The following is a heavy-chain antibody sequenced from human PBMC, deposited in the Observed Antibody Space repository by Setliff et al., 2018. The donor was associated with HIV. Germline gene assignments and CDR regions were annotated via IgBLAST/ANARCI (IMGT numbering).Heavy chain of an antibody. Sequence: GGSLRLSCAASGFTFSSYSMNWVRQAPGKGLEWVSYISSSSSTIYYADSVKGRFTISRDNAKNSLYLQMNSLRAEDTAVYYCARAEYGSGSYYLIVYYYGMDVWGQGTTVTVS. CDR3: ARAEYGSGSYYLIVYYYGMDV. CDR2: ISSSSSTI. CDR1: GFTFSSYS. J-gene: IGHJ6*02. D-gene: IGHD3-10*01. V-gene: IGHV3-48*04.